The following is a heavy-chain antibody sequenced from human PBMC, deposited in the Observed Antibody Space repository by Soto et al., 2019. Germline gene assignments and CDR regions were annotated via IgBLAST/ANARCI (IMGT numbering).Heavy chain of an antibody. Sequence: ASVKVSCKASGYTFTSYDINWVRQATGQGLEWMGWMNPNSGNTGYAQKFQGRVTMTRNTSISTAYMELSSLRSEDTAVYYCARASYCSGGSCQSYYFDYWGQGTLVTVSS. V-gene: IGHV1-8*01. CDR2: MNPNSGNT. CDR3: ARASYCSGGSCQSYYFDY. D-gene: IGHD2-15*01. J-gene: IGHJ4*02. CDR1: GYTFTSYD.